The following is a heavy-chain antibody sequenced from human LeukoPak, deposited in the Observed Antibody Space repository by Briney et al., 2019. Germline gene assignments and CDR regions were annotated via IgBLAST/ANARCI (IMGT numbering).Heavy chain of an antibody. CDR1: GGSFSGYY. CDR3: ARVPPYTYGSGSY. V-gene: IGHV4-34*01. Sequence: PSETLSLTCAVYGGSFSGYYWSWIRQPPGKGLEWIGEINHSGSTNYNPSLKSRVTISVDTSKNQFSLKLSSVTAADTAVYYCARVPPYTYGSGSYWGQGTLVTVSS. D-gene: IGHD3-10*01. CDR2: INHSGST. J-gene: IGHJ4*02.